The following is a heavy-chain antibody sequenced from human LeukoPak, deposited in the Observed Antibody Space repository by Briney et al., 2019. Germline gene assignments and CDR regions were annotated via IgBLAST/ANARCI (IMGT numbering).Heavy chain of an antibody. CDR3: ARVLSPKLGGTRIYYYYYGMDV. V-gene: IGHV3-30-3*01. D-gene: IGHD1-14*01. CDR1: GFTFSSYA. J-gene: IGHJ6*02. CDR2: ISYDGSNK. Sequence: PGRSLRLSCAASGFTFSSYAMHWVRQAPGKGLEWVAVISYDGSNKYYADSVKGRFTISRDNSKNTLYLQMNSLRAEDTAVYYCARVLSPKLGGTRIYYYYYGMDVWGQGTTVTVSS.